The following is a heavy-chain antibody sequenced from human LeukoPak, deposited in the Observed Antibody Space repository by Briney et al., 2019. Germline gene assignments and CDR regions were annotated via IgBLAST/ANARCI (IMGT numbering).Heavy chain of an antibody. J-gene: IGHJ6*02. CDR3: ARDRVTMLVVFAYHYGMDV. CDR2: ISHDGSKK. D-gene: IGHD3-22*01. Sequence: GGSLRLSCVASGFTFSSYSMYWVRQAPGKGLEWVAVISHDGSKKYYADSVKGRFTISRDNSENTVDVQMDSLRADDTAVYYCARDRVTMLVVFAYHYGMDVWGQGTTVTVSS. CDR1: GFTFSSYS. V-gene: IGHV3-30-3*01.